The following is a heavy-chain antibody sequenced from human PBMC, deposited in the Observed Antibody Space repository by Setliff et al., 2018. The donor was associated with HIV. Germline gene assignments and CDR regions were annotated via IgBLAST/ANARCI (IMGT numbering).Heavy chain of an antibody. CDR3: ARDVAPADRGREFAFYMDV. CDR1: GYSFISHW. J-gene: IGHJ6*03. D-gene: IGHD3-10*01. CDR2: IDPSDSFT. Sequence: GESLKISCEGSGYSFISHWISWVRQMPGRGLEWMGRIDPSDSFTKYSPSFEGHVTISTDKSIRNVYLEWRSLKASDTAIYYYARDVAPADRGREFAFYMDVWGKGTSVIVSS. V-gene: IGHV5-10-1*01.